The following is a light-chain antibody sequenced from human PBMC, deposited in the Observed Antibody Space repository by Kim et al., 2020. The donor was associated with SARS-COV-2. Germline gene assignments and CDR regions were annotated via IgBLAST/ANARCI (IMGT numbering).Light chain of an antibody. J-gene: IGLJ1*01. Sequence: VSPGQTASITCSGDKLGNKYACWYQQKPGQSPVLVIYQDNKRPSGIPERFSGSNSGNTDTLTISGTQAMDEADYYCQAWDSSTEVFGTGTKVTVL. V-gene: IGLV3-1*01. CDR2: QDN. CDR3: QAWDSSTEV. CDR1: KLGNKY.